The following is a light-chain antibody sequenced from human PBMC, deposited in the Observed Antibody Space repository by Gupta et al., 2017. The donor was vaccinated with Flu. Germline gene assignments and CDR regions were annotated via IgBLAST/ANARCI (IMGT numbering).Light chain of an antibody. CDR2: DDN. J-gene: IGLJ3*02. V-gene: IGLV3-21*02. CDR1: TIGTKT. CDR3: QVWDSRGDGRV. Sequence: SYVLPHPPSVSVPPRQTARTTCGRATIGTKTVPWYQQKPGQAPVLVVYDDNDRPSGIPERISGSKSGNTATLTVSRVEVGDEAEYYCQVWDSRGDGRVFGGGTKVTVL.